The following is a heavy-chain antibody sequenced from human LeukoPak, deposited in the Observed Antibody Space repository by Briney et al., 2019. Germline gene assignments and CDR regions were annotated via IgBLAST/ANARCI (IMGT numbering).Heavy chain of an antibody. Sequence: GGSLRLSCAASGITFSSYWLHWVRQAPGKGLVWVSRISPDGSDTSYADSVKGRFTISRDNAKNTLYLQMDSLRVEDTAVYYCGRDLIVGATPGDYWGQGTLVTVSS. CDR1: GITFSSYW. CDR2: ISPDGSDT. D-gene: IGHD1-26*01. CDR3: GRDLIVGATPGDY. J-gene: IGHJ4*02. V-gene: IGHV3-74*01.